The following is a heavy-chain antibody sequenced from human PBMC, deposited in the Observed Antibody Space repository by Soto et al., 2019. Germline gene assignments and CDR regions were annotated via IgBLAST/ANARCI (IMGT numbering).Heavy chain of an antibody. Sequence: SETLSLTCTVSGGSISSYYWSWIRQPPGKGLEWIGYIYYSGSTNYNPSLKSRVTISVDTSKNQFSLKLSSVTAADTAVYYCARVYGSGSPVLYYYYMDVWGKGTTVTVSS. V-gene: IGHV4-59*01. J-gene: IGHJ6*03. CDR3: ARVYGSGSPVLYYYYMDV. CDR2: IYYSGST. CDR1: GGSISSYY. D-gene: IGHD3-10*01.